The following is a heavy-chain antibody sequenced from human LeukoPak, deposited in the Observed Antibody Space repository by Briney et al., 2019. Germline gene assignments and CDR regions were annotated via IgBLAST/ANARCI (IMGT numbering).Heavy chain of an antibody. V-gene: IGHV3-64D*09. D-gene: IGHD5-18*01. CDR2: ISSNGGST. CDR1: GFTFSSYA. CDR3: VKGMDIAMVSAFDY. Sequence: PGGSLRLSCSASGFTFSSYAMHWVRQAPGKGLEYVSAISSNGGSTYYADSVKGRFTISRDNSKNTLYLQVSSLRAGDTAVYYCVKGMDIAMVSAFDYWGQGTLVTVSS. J-gene: IGHJ4*02.